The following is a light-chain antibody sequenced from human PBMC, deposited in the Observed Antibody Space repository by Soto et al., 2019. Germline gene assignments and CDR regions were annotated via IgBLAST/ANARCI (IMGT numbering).Light chain of an antibody. J-gene: IGKJ5*01. V-gene: IGKV1-9*01. CDR3: QGRNDYPIT. CDR2: APS. Sequence: DIQLTQSPSFLSASVGDRVTITSRASQDIRSYLAWYQQKPGEATKFLIYAPSTLRGWVPSRFSGSGSGTEFTITFSSLQSEDFVTYYCQGRNDYPITFDQGARLESK. CDR1: QDIRSY.